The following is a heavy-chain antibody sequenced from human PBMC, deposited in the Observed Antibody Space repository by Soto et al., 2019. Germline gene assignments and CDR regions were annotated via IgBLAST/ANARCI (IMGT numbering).Heavy chain of an antibody. Sequence: SQTLSLTCAIPGDSVSSNSAAWNWIRQSPSRGLEWLGRTYYRSKWYNDYAVSVKSRITINPDTSKNQFSLQLNSVTREDTAVYYCARGASTIFGVVIKYYYYGMDVWGQGTTVTVSS. CDR1: GDSVSSNSAA. CDR2: TYYRSKWYN. V-gene: IGHV6-1*01. D-gene: IGHD3-3*01. J-gene: IGHJ6*02. CDR3: ARGASTIFGVVIKYYYYGMDV.